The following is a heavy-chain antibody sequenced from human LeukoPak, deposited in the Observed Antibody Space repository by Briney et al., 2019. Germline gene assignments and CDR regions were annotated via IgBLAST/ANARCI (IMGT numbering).Heavy chain of an antibody. CDR2: IYYSGST. J-gene: IGHJ4*02. V-gene: IGHV4-39*01. CDR3: ARLAKGGNVETAMALQFDY. D-gene: IGHD5-18*01. Sequence: PSETLSLTCTVSGGSISSSSYYWGWIRQPPGKGLEWIGSIYYSGSTYYNPSLKSRVTISVDTFKNQFSLKLSSVTAADTAVYYCARLAKGGNVETAMALQFDYWGQGTLVTVSS. CDR1: GGSISSSSYY.